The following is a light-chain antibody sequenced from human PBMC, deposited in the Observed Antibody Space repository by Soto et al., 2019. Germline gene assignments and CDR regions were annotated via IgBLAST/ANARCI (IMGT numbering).Light chain of an antibody. CDR3: AAWDDSLNGYV. Sequence: QSVLTQPASVSGSPGQSITISCTGTSSDVGGYNHVSWYQQHPGKAPKLIIYEVRNRPSGVPDRFSGSKSGTSASLAISGLQSEDEADYYCAAWDDSLNGYVFGTGTKVTVL. CDR1: SSDVGGYNH. J-gene: IGLJ1*01. V-gene: IGLV2-14*01. CDR2: EVR.